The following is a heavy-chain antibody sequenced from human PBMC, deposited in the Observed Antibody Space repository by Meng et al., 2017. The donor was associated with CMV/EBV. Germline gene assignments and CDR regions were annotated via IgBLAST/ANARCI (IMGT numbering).Heavy chain of an antibody. CDR1: GFIFSSYT. Sequence: ETLSLTCAASGFIFSSYTMNWVRQAPGKGLEWVSSIRSSSSYISYADSVKGRFTISRDNSKDTLHLQMDSLRGEDSAVDYCARYHDLMYYYDTSGYYPWGRGTLVTVSS. CDR3: ARYHDLMYYYDTSGYYP. CDR2: IRSSSSYI. V-gene: IGHV3-21*01. J-gene: IGHJ5*02. D-gene: IGHD3-22*01.